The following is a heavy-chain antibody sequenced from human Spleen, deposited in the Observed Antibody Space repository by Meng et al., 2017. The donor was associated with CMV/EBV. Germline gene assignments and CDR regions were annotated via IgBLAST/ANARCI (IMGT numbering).Heavy chain of an antibody. D-gene: IGHD3-10*01. Sequence: GESLKISCAASGFTFSTYALSWVRQAPGKGLEWVSPISGSGGCTYYADSVKGRFTISRDTSKNTLYLQMNSLRADDTAVYYCAKAALYGSGSYYSAFDMWGQGIMVTVSS. CDR2: ISGSGGCT. V-gene: IGHV3-23*01. CDR1: GFTFSTYA. CDR3: AKAALYGSGSYYSAFDM. J-gene: IGHJ3*02.